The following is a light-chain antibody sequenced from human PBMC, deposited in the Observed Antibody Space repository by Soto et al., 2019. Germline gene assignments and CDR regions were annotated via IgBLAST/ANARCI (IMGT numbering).Light chain of an antibody. CDR1: QSISSW. Sequence: DIQMTQSPSTLSASVGDRVTITCRASQSISSWLAWYQQKPGKAPKLLIYKASSLESGVPLRISGSGSGTEFTLTISSLQPDDFATYYCQQYNSYSRTFGQGTKVDIK. J-gene: IGKJ1*01. V-gene: IGKV1-5*03. CDR2: KAS. CDR3: QQYNSYSRT.